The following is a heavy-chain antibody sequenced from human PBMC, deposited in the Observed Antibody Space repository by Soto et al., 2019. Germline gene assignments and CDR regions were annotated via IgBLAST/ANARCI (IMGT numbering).Heavy chain of an antibody. V-gene: IGHV3-30*18. CDR2: ISYDGSNN. CDR3: AKSSDVGED. CDR1: GFTFSSYG. D-gene: IGHD1-26*01. Sequence: QVQLVESGGGVVQPGRSLRLSCAASGFTFSSYGMHWVRQAPGKGLEWVAVISYDGSNNYYADSVKGRFTISRDNSKNTLYLQMNSLRAEDTAVYYCAKSSDVGEDWGQGTLVTVSS. J-gene: IGHJ4*02.